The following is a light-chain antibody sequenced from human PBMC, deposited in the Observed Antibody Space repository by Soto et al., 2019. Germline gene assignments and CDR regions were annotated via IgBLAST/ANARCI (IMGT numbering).Light chain of an antibody. CDR2: GAS. CDR3: QQYGSSPWT. Sequence: EIVLTQSPGTLSLSPGERATLSCRASQNVSSSYLAWYQQKPGQAPRLLIYGASSRATGIPDRFSGSGSGTDFPLTISRLEPEDCAVYYCQQYGSSPWTFGQGTKVEIK. J-gene: IGKJ1*01. V-gene: IGKV3-20*01. CDR1: QNVSSSY.